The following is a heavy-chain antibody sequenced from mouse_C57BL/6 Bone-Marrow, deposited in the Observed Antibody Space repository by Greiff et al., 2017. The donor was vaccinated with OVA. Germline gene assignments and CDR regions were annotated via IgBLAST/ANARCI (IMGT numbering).Heavy chain of an antibody. D-gene: IGHD2-4*01. J-gene: IGHJ1*03. CDR3: TTADYGDV. CDR2: IDPENGDT. CDR1: GFNIKDDY. V-gene: IGHV14-4*01. Sequence: EVQLQQSGAELVRPGASVKLSCTASGFNIKDDYMHWVKQRPEQGLEWIGWIDPENGDTEYASKFQGKATITADTSSNTAYLQLSSLTSEDTAVYYCTTADYGDVGGTGTTVTVSS.